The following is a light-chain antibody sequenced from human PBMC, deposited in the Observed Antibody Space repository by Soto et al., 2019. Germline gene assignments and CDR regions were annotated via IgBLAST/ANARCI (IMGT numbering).Light chain of an antibody. CDR3: QQYNKGPSGP. J-gene: IGKJ5*01. V-gene: IGKV3D-15*01. Sequence: EIVLTQSPVTLSLSPGERATLSCRASQSVRTHLASYPVKPGQAPRLPLYGASTRATAIPARISGSGSGTKFIFTNSSQQSDDFGGYYWQQYNKGPSGPCAQGTGFEVK. CDR2: GAS. CDR1: QSVRTH.